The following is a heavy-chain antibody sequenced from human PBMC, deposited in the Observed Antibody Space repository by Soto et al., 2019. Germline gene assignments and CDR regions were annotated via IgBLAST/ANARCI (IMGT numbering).Heavy chain of an antibody. V-gene: IGHV3-30*18. CDR1: GFTFSSYG. J-gene: IGHJ6*02. CDR2: ISYDGYNK. CDR3: AKAGQQLTNYYYYGIDV. Sequence: QVQLVESGGGVVQPGRSLRLSCAASGFTFSSYGMHWVRQAPGKGLEWVAVISYDGYNKYYADSVKGRFTISRDNSKNTLYLQMNSLRAEDTAVYYCAKAGQQLTNYYYYGIDVWGQGTTVTVSS. D-gene: IGHD6-13*01.